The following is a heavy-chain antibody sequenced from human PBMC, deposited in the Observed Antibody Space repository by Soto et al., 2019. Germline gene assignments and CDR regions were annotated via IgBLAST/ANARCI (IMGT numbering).Heavy chain of an antibody. J-gene: IGHJ4*02. D-gene: IGHD2-2*01. Sequence: QVQLVESGGGVVQPGRSLRLSCAASGFTFSSYGMHWVRQAPGKGLEWVAVISYDGSNKYYADSVKGRFTISRDNSKNTLYLQMNSLRAEDTAVYYCAKAIIYCSSTSCPFDYWGQGTLVTVSS. V-gene: IGHV3-30*18. CDR1: GFTFSSYG. CDR2: ISYDGSNK. CDR3: AKAIIYCSSTSCPFDY.